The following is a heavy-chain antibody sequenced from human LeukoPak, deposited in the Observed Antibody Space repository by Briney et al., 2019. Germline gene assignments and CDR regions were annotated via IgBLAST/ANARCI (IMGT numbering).Heavy chain of an antibody. J-gene: IGHJ6*03. Sequence: SETLSLTCAVYGGSSSGYYWSWIRQPPGKGLEWIGEINHSGSTNYNPSLKSRVTISVDTSKNQFSLKLSSVTAADTAVYYCATPIAAAENYYYYYMDVWGKGTTVTVSS. D-gene: IGHD6-13*01. V-gene: IGHV4-34*01. CDR2: INHSGST. CDR1: GGSSSGYY. CDR3: ATPIAAAENYYYYYMDV.